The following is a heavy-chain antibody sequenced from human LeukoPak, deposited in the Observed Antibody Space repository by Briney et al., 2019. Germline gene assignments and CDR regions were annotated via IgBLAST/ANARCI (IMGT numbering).Heavy chain of an antibody. D-gene: IGHD2-15*01. CDR2: IYYSGST. CDR3: AREGDIVVVVADGWFDP. Sequence: SETLCLTCTVSGGSISSSSYYWGWIRQPPGKGREWIGSIYYSGSTYYNPSLKSRVTISVDTSKNQFSLKLSSVTAADTAVYYCAREGDIVVVVADGWFDPWGQGTLVTVSS. J-gene: IGHJ5*02. V-gene: IGHV4-39*07. CDR1: GGSISSSSYY.